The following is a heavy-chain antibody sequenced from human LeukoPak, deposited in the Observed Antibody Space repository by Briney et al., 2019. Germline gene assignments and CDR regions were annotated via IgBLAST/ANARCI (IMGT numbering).Heavy chain of an antibody. CDR2: ISDSGGST. CDR1: GFTFSSYG. Sequence: PGGSLRLSCEASGFTFSSYGMSWVLQAPGKGLEWVSSISDSGGSTYYADSVKGRFTISRDNSKNTLYVQMNSLRAEDTAVYYCAKDRLRVAGGFDYWGQGTLVTVSS. J-gene: IGHJ4*02. V-gene: IGHV3-23*01. CDR3: AKDRLRVAGGFDY. D-gene: IGHD3-10*01.